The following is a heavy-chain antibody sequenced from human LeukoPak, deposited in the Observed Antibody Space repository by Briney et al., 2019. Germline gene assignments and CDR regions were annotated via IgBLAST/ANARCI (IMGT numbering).Heavy chain of an antibody. Sequence: GGSLRLPCAASGFTFSSYSMNWVRQAPGKGLEWVSSISSSSSYIYYADSVKGRFTISRDNAKNSLYLQMNSLRAEDTAVYYCARDKIVGATHFDYWGQGTLVTVSS. CDR3: ARDKIVGATHFDY. CDR1: GFTFSSYS. D-gene: IGHD1-26*01. J-gene: IGHJ4*02. CDR2: ISSSSSYI. V-gene: IGHV3-21*01.